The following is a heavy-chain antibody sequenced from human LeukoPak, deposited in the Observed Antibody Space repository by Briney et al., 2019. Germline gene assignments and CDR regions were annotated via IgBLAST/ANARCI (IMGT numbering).Heavy chain of an antibody. J-gene: IGHJ4*02. CDR3: ARGDYDILRPFVY. CDR1: GGTFSSYA. D-gene: IGHD3-9*01. CDR2: IIPIFGTA. Sequence: SVKVSCKASGGTFSSYAISCVRQAPGQGLEWMGGIIPIFGTANYAQKFQGRVTITADESTSTAYMELSSLRSEDTAVYYCARGDYDILRPFVYWGQGTLVTVSS. V-gene: IGHV1-69*01.